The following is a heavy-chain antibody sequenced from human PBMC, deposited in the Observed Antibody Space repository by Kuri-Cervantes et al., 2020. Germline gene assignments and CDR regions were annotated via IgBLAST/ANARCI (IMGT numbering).Heavy chain of an antibody. D-gene: IGHD2-15*01. CDR1: GGSISSGDYY. CDR3: ARDSRYCSGGSCSYGMDV. J-gene: IGHJ6*02. CDR2: IYYSGST. V-gene: IGHV4-30-4*01. Sequence: SCTVSGGSISSGDYYWSWIRQPPGKGLEWIGYIYYSGSTYYNPSLKSRVTISVDTSKNQFSLKLSSVTAADTAVYYCARDSRYCSGGSCSYGMDVWGQGTTVTVSS.